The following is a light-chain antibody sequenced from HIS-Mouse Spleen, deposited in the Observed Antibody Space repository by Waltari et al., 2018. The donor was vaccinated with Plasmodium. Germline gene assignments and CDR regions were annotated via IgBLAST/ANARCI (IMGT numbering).Light chain of an antibody. CDR3: SSYTSSSTLV. V-gene: IGLV2-14*03. CDR1: SSDVGGYTY. J-gene: IGLJ2*01. Sequence: QSALPQPASLSGSLGQSLTISCPGPSSDVGGYTYVSWYQQPPGKSPKLMIYDVRNRPSGVSNRFSGSKSGNTASLTISGLQAEDEADYYCSSYTSSSTLVFGGGTKLTVL. CDR2: DVR.